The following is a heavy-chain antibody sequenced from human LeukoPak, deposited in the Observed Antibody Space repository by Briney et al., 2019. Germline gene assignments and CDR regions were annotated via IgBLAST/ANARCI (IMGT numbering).Heavy chain of an antibody. D-gene: IGHD3-10*01. V-gene: IGHV3-23*01. CDR1: GFTFGSYA. Sequence: GGSLRLSCAASGFTFGSYAMSWVRQAPGKWLEGVSASSGSGDRTYYADSVTGRFTVSRDTSKSTLFLQMNSLRAEDTAVYYCAKLLRGVVVPYFDYWGQGTLVTVSS. CDR2: SSGSGDRT. CDR3: AKLLRGVVVPYFDY. J-gene: IGHJ4*02.